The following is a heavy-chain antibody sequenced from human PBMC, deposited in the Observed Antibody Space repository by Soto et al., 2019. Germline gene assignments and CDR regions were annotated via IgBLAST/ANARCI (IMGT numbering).Heavy chain of an antibody. CDR1: GFTFSSYA. D-gene: IGHD3-10*01. CDR2: ISGSGGST. V-gene: IGHV3-23*01. Sequence: EVQLLESGGGLVQPGGSQRLSCAASGFTFSSYAMSWVRQAPGKGLEWVSAISGSGGSTYYADSVKGRFTISRDNSKNTLYLQMNSLRAEDTAVYYCAKGRVWFGAGMDVWGQGTTVTVSS. CDR3: AKGRVWFGAGMDV. J-gene: IGHJ6*02.